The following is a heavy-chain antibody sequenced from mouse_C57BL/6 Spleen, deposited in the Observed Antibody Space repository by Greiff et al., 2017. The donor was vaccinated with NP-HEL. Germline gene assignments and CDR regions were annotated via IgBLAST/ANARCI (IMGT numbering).Heavy chain of an antibody. V-gene: IGHV5-4*01. J-gene: IGHJ3*01. Sequence: DVQLVESGGGLVKPGGSLKLSCAASGFTFSSYAMSWVRQTPEKRLEWVATISDGGSYTYYPDNVKGRFTISRDNAKNNLYLPMSHLKSEDTAMYYCARDEEEGLYDGYSWFAYWGQGTLVTVSA. CDR2: ISDGGSYT. CDR3: ARDEEEGLYDGYSWFAY. D-gene: IGHD2-3*01. CDR1: GFTFSSYA.